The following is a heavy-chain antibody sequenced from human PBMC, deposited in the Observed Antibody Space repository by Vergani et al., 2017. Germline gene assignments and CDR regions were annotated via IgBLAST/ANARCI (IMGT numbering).Heavy chain of an antibody. J-gene: IGHJ5*02. CDR3: ARDSGSYSKWVGWFDP. Sequence: QVQLVQSGAEVKKPVSSVKVSCKASGGTFSSYAISWVRQAPGQGLEWMGGIIPIFGTANYAQKFQGRVTITADKSTSTAYMELSSLRSEDTAVYYCARDSGSYSKWVGWFDPWGQGTLVTVSS. D-gene: IGHD1-26*01. CDR1: GGTFSSYA. V-gene: IGHV1-69*06. CDR2: IIPIFGTA.